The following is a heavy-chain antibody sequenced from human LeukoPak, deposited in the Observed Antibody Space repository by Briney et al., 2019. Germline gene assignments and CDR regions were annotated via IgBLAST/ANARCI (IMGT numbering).Heavy chain of an antibody. V-gene: IGHV3-48*02. CDR3: ARGIVGALDAFDI. D-gene: IGHD1-26*01. J-gene: IGHJ3*02. CDR1: GFTFSSYT. CDR2: ISSTSSTI. Sequence: GGSLRLSCAGSGFTFSSYTMNWVRQAPGKGLECVSSISSTSSTIYYADSVKGRFTISRDNAKNSLYLQMNSLRDEDTAVYYCARGIVGALDAFDIWGQGTMVTVSS.